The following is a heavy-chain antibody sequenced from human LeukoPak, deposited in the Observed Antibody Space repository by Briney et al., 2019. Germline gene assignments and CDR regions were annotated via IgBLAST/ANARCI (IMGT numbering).Heavy chain of an antibody. CDR2: IYYSGST. Sequence: SETLSLTCTVSGGSISSYYWSWIRQPPGKGLEWIGYIYYSGSTNYNPSLKSRVTIPVDTSKNQFSLKLSSVTAADTAVYYCARQKDLSGSGLDYWGQGTLVTVSS. J-gene: IGHJ4*02. CDR1: GGSISSYY. CDR3: ARQKDLSGSGLDY. D-gene: IGHD3-10*01. V-gene: IGHV4-59*08.